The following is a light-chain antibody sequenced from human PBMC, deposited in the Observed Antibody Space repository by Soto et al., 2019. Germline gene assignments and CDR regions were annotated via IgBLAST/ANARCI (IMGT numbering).Light chain of an antibody. Sequence: QAVVTQSPSASASLGASVKLTCTLNSGHSPYAIAWHQQQPEKGPRYLMKLNSDGSHIKGDGIPDRFSGSSSGAERYLTISSLQSEDEADYYCQTWGTGIRVFGGGTKLTVL. CDR3: QTWGTGIRV. CDR2: LNSDGSH. CDR1: SGHSPYA. V-gene: IGLV4-69*01. J-gene: IGLJ3*02.